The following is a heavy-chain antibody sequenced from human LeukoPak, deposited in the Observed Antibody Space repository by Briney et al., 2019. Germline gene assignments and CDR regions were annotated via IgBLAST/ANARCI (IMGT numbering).Heavy chain of an antibody. J-gene: IGHJ4*02. Sequence: ATVKVSCKVSGCTLTELSMHWVRQAPGKGLEWMGGFDPEDGETIYAQKFQGRVTMTEDTSTDTAYMELSSLRAEDTAVYYCATEGFYYDSSGYPVRYFDYWGQGTLVTVSS. CDR2: FDPEDGET. V-gene: IGHV1-24*01. D-gene: IGHD3-22*01. CDR3: ATEGFYYDSSGYPVRYFDY. CDR1: GCTLTELS.